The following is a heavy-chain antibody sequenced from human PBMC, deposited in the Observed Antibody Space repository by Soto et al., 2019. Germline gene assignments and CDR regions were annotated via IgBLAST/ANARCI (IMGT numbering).Heavy chain of an antibody. CDR3: AKVQEFCGFNCYIVDS. CDR2: ISGSGGTT. Sequence: GGSLRLSCAVSGFTFSNYAVSWVRQAPGKGLEWVSVISGSGGTTYYADFVKGRFTISRDNSKDTLYLQMNSLRAEDTALYYCAKVQEFCGFNCYIVDSWGQGVLVTVS. J-gene: IGHJ4*02. CDR1: GFTFSNYA. V-gene: IGHV3-23*01. D-gene: IGHD2-21*02.